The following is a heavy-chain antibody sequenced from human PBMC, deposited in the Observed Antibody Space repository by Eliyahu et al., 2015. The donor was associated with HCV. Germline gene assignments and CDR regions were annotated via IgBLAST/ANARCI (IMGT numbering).Heavy chain of an antibody. V-gene: IGHV3-30*18. CDR1: GFTFSSYG. CDR2: ISYDGSNK. D-gene: IGHD3-3*01. J-gene: IGHJ6*02. Sequence: QVQLVESGGGVVQPGRSLRLSCAASGFTFSSYGMHWVRQAPGKGLEWVAVISYDGSNKYYADSVKGRFTISRDNSKNTLYLQMNSLRPEDTAVYYCAKDLTIFDSNYYYGMDVWGQGTTVTVSS. CDR3: AKDLTIFDSNYYYGMDV.